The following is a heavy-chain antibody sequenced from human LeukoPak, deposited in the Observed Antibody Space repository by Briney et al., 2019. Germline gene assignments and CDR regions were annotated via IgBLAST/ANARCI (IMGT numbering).Heavy chain of an antibody. V-gene: IGHV1-46*01. Sequence: GASVKVSCKSSGYTFSAYYIHWVRQAPGQGLEWMGFINPSGGSTSYAQKSQGRVTMTRDKSTNTVYMELSSLRSEDTAVYYCARGFPPLDYWGQGALVTVSS. CDR2: INPSGGST. J-gene: IGHJ4*02. CDR1: GYTFSAYY. CDR3: ARGFPPLDY.